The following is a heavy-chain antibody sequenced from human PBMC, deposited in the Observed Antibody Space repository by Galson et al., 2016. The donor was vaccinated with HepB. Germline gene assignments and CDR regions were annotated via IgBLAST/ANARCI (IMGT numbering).Heavy chain of an antibody. Sequence: SLRLSCAASGLTFSNYWMTWVRQAPGKGLEWVANMKLDGSKENYVDSVEGRFSISRDSAKNSVYLQMNNLRGEDTALYYCARDRSYCSGSRCYDVFDIWGQGTMVTVSS. J-gene: IGHJ3*02. D-gene: IGHD2-15*01. CDR1: GLTFSNYW. V-gene: IGHV3-7*03. CDR3: ARDRSYCSGSRCYDVFDI. CDR2: MKLDGSKE.